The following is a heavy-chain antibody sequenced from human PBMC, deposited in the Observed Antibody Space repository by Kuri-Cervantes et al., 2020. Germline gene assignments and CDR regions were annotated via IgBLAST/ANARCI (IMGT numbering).Heavy chain of an antibody. Sequence: ASVKVSCKASGYTFTGYYMHWVRQAPGQGLEWMGWINPNSGGTNYAQKFQGWVTMTRDTSISTAYMELSRLRSDDTAVYYCARGVPLGYCSGGSCYASAFDIWGQGTMVTVSS. CDR2: INPNSGGT. CDR1: GYTFTGYY. V-gene: IGHV1-2*04. D-gene: IGHD2-15*01. CDR3: ARGVPLGYCSGGSCYASAFDI. J-gene: IGHJ3*02.